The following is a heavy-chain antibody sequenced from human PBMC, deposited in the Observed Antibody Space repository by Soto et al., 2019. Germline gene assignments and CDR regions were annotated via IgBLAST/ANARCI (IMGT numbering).Heavy chain of an antibody. CDR1: GYTYTDYY. Sequence: QAQLVQSGAEVTKPGASVKVSCKASGYTYTDYYMHWVRQAPGQGLEWMGINNPSAGITTYAQKFQGRVIMTTDTATSTVYMKLSSLRSEDTAVYYCARDTKPSVTTGAATNWFDPWGQGTLVTVSS. V-gene: IGHV1-46*01. J-gene: IGHJ5*02. CDR3: ARDTKPSVTTGAATNWFDP. CDR2: NNPSAGIT. D-gene: IGHD4-17*01.